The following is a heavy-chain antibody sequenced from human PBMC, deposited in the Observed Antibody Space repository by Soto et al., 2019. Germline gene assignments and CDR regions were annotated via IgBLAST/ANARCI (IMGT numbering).Heavy chain of an antibody. Sequence: QVQLVQSGAEVKKPGASVKVSCKASGYTFTNFGVSWVRQAPGQGLEWVGWISTYNGNTNCAQNLQDRVTMTTDTSTSTAYMELRSLSSDDTAVYYCARGDYGDYDYWGQGTLVTGSS. J-gene: IGHJ4*02. D-gene: IGHD4-17*01. CDR3: ARGDYGDYDY. CDR1: GYTFTNFG. V-gene: IGHV1-18*01. CDR2: ISTYNGNT.